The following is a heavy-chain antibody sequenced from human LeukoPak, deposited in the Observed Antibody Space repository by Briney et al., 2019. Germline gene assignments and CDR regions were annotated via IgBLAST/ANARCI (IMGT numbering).Heavy chain of an antibody. CDR2: IHYSGSA. CDR3: ARDRGIAVAGTVDY. D-gene: IGHD6-19*01. CDR1: AGSFSSSSYY. J-gene: IGHJ4*02. V-gene: IGHV4-39*07. Sequence: PSETLSLTCTVSAGSFSSSSYYWGWIRQPPGKGLEWIGSIHYSGSAYYNPSLKSRVTTSVDTSKNQFSLNLSSVTAADTAVYYCARDRGIAVAGTVDYWGQGTLVTVSS.